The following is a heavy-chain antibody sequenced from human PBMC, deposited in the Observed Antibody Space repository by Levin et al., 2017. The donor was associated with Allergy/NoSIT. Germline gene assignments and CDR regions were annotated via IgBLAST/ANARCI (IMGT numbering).Heavy chain of an antibody. CDR1: GGTFSSYA. D-gene: IGHD2-21*02. CDR2: IIPIFGTA. V-gene: IGHV1-69*06. J-gene: IGHJ4*02. Sequence: SVKVSCKASGGTFSSYAISWVRQAPGQGLEWMGGIIPIFGTANYAQKFQGRVTITADKSTSTAYMELSSLRSEDTAVYYCAVSVAYCGGDCPFDYWGQGTLVTVSS. CDR3: AVSVAYCGGDCPFDY.